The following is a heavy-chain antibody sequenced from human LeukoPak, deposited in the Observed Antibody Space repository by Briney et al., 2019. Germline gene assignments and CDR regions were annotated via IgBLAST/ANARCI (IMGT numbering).Heavy chain of an antibody. Sequence: GESLKISCKGSGFSFSNYWIAWVRQMPGKGLEWIGIISPANSDTRYSPSFQGLVIISADKSVNSAYLQWSRLKASDSAMYYCARRVAVTGKEFDTWGQGTLVSVSS. V-gene: IGHV5-51*01. CDR1: GFSFSNYW. CDR2: ISPANSDT. CDR3: ARRVAVTGKEFDT. D-gene: IGHD6-19*01. J-gene: IGHJ5*02.